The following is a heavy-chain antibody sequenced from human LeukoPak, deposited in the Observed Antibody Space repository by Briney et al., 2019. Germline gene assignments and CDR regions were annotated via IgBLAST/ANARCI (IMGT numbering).Heavy chain of an antibody. J-gene: IGHJ3*02. D-gene: IGHD1-26*01. CDR2: IIPIFGTA. V-gene: IGHV1-69*13. Sequence: SVKVSCKASGGTFSSYAISWVRQAPGQGLEWMGGIIPIFGTANYAQKFQGRVTITADESTSTAYMELSSLRSEDTAVYYCARGHPEWELLYPEAFDIWGQGTMVTVSS. CDR1: GGTFSSYA. CDR3: ARGHPEWELLYPEAFDI.